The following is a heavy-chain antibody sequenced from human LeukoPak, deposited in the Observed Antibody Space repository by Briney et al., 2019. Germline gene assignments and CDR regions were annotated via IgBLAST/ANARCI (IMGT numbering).Heavy chain of an antibody. Sequence: GSVKVSCKASGYTFASYGISWVRQAPGQGLEWMGWISAYNGNTNYAQKLQGRVTMTTDTSTSTAYMELRSLRSDDTAVYYCARMVCSSTSCYTLNWFDPWGQGTLVTVSS. CDR2: ISAYNGNT. J-gene: IGHJ5*02. V-gene: IGHV1-18*01. D-gene: IGHD2-2*02. CDR3: ARMVCSSTSCYTLNWFDP. CDR1: GYTFASYG.